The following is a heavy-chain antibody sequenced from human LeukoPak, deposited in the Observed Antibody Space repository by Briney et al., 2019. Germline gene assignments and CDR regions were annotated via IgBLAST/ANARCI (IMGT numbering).Heavy chain of an antibody. D-gene: IGHD3-3*01. CDR3: ARHQPDDYDFWSGLNLFDP. CDR1: GGSISSSSYY. V-gene: IGHV4-39*01. J-gene: IGHJ5*02. CDR2: IYYSGST. Sequence: SETLSLTCTVSGGSISSSSYYWGWIRHPPGKGLEWIGSIYYSGSTYYNPSLKSRVTISVDTSKNQFSLKLSSVTAADTAVYYCARHQPDDYDFWSGLNLFDPWGQGTLVTVSS.